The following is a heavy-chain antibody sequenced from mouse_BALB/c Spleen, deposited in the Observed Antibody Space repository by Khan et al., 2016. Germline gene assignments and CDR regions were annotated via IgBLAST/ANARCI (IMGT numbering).Heavy chain of an antibody. Sequence: QVQLQQSGAELMKPGASVRISCKATGYTFSSYWIEWVKERPGHGLEWVGEILPGSDTTNYNENFKGKAAFTADTSSNTAYMQLSSLTSEDSAVYYGARAYDVNYDAMDYWGQGTSVTVSS. CDR3: ARAYDVNYDAMDY. CDR1: GYTFSSYW. V-gene: IGHV1-9*01. D-gene: IGHD2-10*01. CDR2: ILPGSDTT. J-gene: IGHJ4*01.